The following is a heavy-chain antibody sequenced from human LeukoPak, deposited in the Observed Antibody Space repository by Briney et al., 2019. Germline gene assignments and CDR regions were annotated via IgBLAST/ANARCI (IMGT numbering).Heavy chain of an antibody. J-gene: IGHJ4*02. CDR3: ARRVAAAGTYFDY. CDR1: GGSISSYF. CDR2: IYYSGST. Sequence: SETQSLTCTVSGGSISSYFWSWIRQPPGKGLEWIGYIYYSGSTNYNPSLKSRVTISVDTSKNQFSLKLSSVTAADTAVYYCARRVAAAGTYFDYWGQGTLVTVSS. D-gene: IGHD6-13*01. V-gene: IGHV4-59*08.